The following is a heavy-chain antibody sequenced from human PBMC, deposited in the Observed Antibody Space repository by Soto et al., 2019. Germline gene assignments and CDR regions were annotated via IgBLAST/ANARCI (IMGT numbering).Heavy chain of an antibody. V-gene: IGHV1-18*01. CDR3: ARGVGSGWYVT. CDR1: GYTLNSYG. Sequence: QVQLVQSGAEVKKPGASVKVSCKASGYTLNSYGISWVRQAPGQGLEWMGWITGYNGNRNYAQKFQGRVTMTTDTSTNTGYMELRSLISDDTAVYYCARGVGSGWYVTWGQGTLVTVSS. D-gene: IGHD6-19*01. J-gene: IGHJ5*02. CDR2: ITGYNGNR.